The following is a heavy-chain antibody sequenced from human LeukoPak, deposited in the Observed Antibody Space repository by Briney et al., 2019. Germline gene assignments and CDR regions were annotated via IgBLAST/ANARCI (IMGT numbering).Heavy chain of an antibody. CDR3: ARDRPAFDY. Sequence: SETLSLTCTVSGGSLSSSSYYWGWIRQPPGKGLEWIGSIYYSGSTYYNPSLKSRVTISVDTSKNQFSLKLSSVTAADTAVYYCARDRPAFDYWGQGTLVTVSS. CDR2: IYYSGST. J-gene: IGHJ4*02. D-gene: IGHD2-15*01. CDR1: GGSLSSSSYY. V-gene: IGHV4-39*07.